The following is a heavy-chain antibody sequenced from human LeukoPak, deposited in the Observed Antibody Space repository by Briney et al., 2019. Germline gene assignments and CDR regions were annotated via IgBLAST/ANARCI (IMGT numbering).Heavy chain of an antibody. D-gene: IGHD3-3*01. J-gene: IGHJ4*02. CDR2: IYYSGST. CDR1: GGSISSGDYY. Sequence: SQTLSLTCTVSGGSISSGDYYWSWIRQPPGKGLEWIGYIYYSGSTYYNPSLKSRVTISVDTSKNQFSLKLSSVTAADTAVYYCARFTIFGVVREDYWGQGTLVTVSS. V-gene: IGHV4-30-4*08. CDR3: ARFTIFGVVREDY.